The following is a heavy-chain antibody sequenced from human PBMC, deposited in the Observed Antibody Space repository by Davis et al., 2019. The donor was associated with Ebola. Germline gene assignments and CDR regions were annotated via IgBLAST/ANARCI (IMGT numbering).Heavy chain of an antibody. Sequence: PGGSLRLSCAASGFTFSSYAMHWVRQAPGKGLEWVAVISYDGSNKYYADSVKGRFTISRDNSKNTLYLQMNSLRAEDTAVYYCARDRMGVLWEAYFDYWGQGTLVTVSS. CDR3: ARDRMGVLWEAYFDY. V-gene: IGHV3-30-3*01. CDR1: GFTFSSYA. D-gene: IGHD1-26*01. CDR2: ISYDGSNK. J-gene: IGHJ4*02.